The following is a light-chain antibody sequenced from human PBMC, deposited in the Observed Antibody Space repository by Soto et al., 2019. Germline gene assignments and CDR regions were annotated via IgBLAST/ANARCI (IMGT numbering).Light chain of an antibody. CDR2: KAS. CDR3: QQYNTASQA. Sequence: DIQMTQSPSTLSASVGDRVTITCRASQSLSRWLAWYQQKPGKAPKLLIYKASRLGSGVPSRFSGSGSVTEFTLTISSLQPDDFATYYCQQYNTASQAFGRGTKVEVK. CDR1: QSLSRW. V-gene: IGKV1-5*03. J-gene: IGKJ1*01.